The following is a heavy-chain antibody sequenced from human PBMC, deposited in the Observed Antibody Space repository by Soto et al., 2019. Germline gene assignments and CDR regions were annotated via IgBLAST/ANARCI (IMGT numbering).Heavy chain of an antibody. D-gene: IGHD2-21*01. CDR2: IRAGNRYT. CDR1: GYTFTTLA. V-gene: IGHV1-3*01. J-gene: IGHJ4*02. Sequence: QVQLVQSGAEVRRSGASVKVSCKASGYTFTTLAIHWVRQAPGQGLEWMGYIRAGNRYTKYSQNFQGRVTITRDTLATTAYMELSSLRSDDTAVYFCASQYCGDFGSADYWGQGTLITVSS. CDR3: ASQYCGDFGSADY.